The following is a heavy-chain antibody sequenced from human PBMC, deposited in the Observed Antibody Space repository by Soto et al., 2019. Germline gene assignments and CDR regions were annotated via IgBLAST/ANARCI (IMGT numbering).Heavy chain of an antibody. CDR2: IYYSGST. CDR3: ARHREGGLMARGVIVSPTIDY. D-gene: IGHD3-10*01. J-gene: IGHJ4*02. Sequence: SETLSLTCTVSGDSISSSGYYWGWIRQPPGEGLEWIGSIYYSGSTKYNPSLKSRVTISVDTSKKQFSLKLNSVTAADTAVYYCARHREGGLMARGVIVSPTIDYWGQGTLVTVSS. V-gene: IGHV4-39*01. CDR1: GDSISSSGYY.